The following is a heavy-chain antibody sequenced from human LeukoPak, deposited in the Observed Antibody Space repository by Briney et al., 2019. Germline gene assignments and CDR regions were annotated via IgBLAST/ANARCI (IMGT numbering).Heavy chain of an antibody. CDR3: ARGDYYGSAADY. V-gene: IGHV4-4*07. Sequence: SETLSLTCTVSGGSISSYYWSWIRQPAGKGLEWIGRIYPSGSTNYSPSLKSRVAMSIDTSKRQFSLKLNSVTAADTAVYYCARGDYYGSAADYWGQGTLVTVSS. CDR1: GGSISSYY. CDR2: IYPSGST. J-gene: IGHJ4*02. D-gene: IGHD3-10*01.